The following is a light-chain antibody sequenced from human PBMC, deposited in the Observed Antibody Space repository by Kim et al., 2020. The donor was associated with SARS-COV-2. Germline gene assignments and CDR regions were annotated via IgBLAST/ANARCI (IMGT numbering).Light chain of an antibody. CDR3: QQYYSPPWT. Sequence: DIVMTQSPDSLSVSLGERATINCKSSQSVFFSSTNKNYLVWYQQKPGQPPKLLIHWASTRESGVPDRFSGSGSGTHFTLTISSLQAEDVAVYYCQQYYSPPWTFGQGTKVDIK. J-gene: IGKJ1*01. CDR2: WAS. CDR1: QSVFFSSTNKNY. V-gene: IGKV4-1*01.